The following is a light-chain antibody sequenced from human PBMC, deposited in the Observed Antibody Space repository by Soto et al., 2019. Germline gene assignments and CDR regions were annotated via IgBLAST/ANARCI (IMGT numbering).Light chain of an antibody. CDR2: GAS. CDR3: HQYGRSPWT. V-gene: IGKV3-20*01. CDR1: EGVASNY. Sequence: IVLTQSPGTLSLSPGQRATLSCSASEGVASNYLAWYQHKPGQSPRLLLFGASNRATGIPDRFSGSGYGADFTLTISRVEPEDFAVYYCHQYGRSPWTLGQGTKVDIK. J-gene: IGKJ1*01.